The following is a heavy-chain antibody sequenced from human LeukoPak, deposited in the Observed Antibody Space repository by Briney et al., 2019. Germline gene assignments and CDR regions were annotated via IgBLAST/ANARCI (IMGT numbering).Heavy chain of an antibody. Sequence: SETLSLTCSVSGASISSSRLYGGWVRQPPGKDLEWIASVDYTGETYYNPSLKSRVTISVDTSKNQFFLRLTTVTAADTAVYYCARDTPELRDNGMDVWGQGTTVTVSS. CDR1: GASISSSRLY. V-gene: IGHV4-39*07. J-gene: IGHJ6*02. D-gene: IGHD1-26*01. CDR2: VDYTGET. CDR3: ARDTPELRDNGMDV.